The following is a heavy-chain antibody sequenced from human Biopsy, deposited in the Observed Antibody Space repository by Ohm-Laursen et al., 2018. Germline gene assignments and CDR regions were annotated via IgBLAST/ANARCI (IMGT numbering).Heavy chain of an antibody. CDR3: ARDTRWSPYSMDV. V-gene: IGHV3-11*01. CDR1: GFNFSDYH. J-gene: IGHJ6*02. Sequence: GSLRLSCSASGFNFSDYHMRWIRQAPGRGLEWASYISGGGTIYYGDSMKGRVTISRDNAKNSLYLQMHSLRAEDTAVYYCARDTRWSPYSMDVWGQGTTVTVSS. D-gene: IGHD4-23*01. CDR2: ISGGGTI.